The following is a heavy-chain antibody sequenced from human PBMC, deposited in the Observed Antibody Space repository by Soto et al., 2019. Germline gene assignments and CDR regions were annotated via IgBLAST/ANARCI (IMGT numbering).Heavy chain of an antibody. CDR3: ARVTTLAFDY. CDR1: GFTFSSYS. CDR2: ISGSDGRT. V-gene: IGHV3-23*01. Sequence: HPGGSLRLSCAASGFTFSSYSMNWVRQAPGKGLEWVSAISGSDGRTYYADSVKGRFTISRDNSKNTLYLQMNSLRAEDTAVYYCARVTTLAFDYWGQGTLVTVSS. J-gene: IGHJ4*02. D-gene: IGHD3-22*01.